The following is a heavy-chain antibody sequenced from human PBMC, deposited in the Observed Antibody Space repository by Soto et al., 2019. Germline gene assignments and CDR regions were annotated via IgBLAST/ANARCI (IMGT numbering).Heavy chain of an antibody. Sequence: QVQLVESGGGVVQPGRSLRLSCAASGFTFSSYAMHWVRQAPGKGLEWVAVISYDGSNKYYADSVKGRFTISRDNSKNTLYRQMNSLRAEDTAVYYCARGEAYNPLAFDYWGQGTLVTVSS. CDR3: ARGEAYNPLAFDY. CDR1: GFTFSSYA. V-gene: IGHV3-30-3*01. CDR2: ISYDGSNK. J-gene: IGHJ4*02. D-gene: IGHD1-20*01.